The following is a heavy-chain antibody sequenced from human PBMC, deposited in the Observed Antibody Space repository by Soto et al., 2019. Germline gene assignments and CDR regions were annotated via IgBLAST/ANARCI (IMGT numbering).Heavy chain of an antibody. CDR3: ARVMATVNTNDY. Sequence: SETLSLTCTVSGGSISRYYWSWIQQPPGKGLEWIEYMYNTGSTVYNPPFKSRVTISVDTSKNQFSLKLSSVTAADTAVYYCARVMATVNTNDYPGQGTLVTVS. D-gene: IGHD4-17*01. CDR1: GGSISRYY. J-gene: IGHJ4*01. V-gene: IGHV4-59*12. CDR2: MYNTGST.